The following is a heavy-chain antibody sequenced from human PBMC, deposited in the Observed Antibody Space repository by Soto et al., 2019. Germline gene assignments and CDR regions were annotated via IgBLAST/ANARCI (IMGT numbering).Heavy chain of an antibody. CDR1: GGSTSSYY. CDR2: IYYSGST. CDR3: ARDSGYGPGYYDFWSGLYYMDV. D-gene: IGHD3-3*01. V-gene: IGHV4-59*01. J-gene: IGHJ6*03. Sequence: PSETLSLTCTVSGGSTSSYYWSWIRQPPGKGLEWIGYIYYSGSTNYNPSLKSRVTISVDTSKNQFSLKLSSVTAADTAVYYCARDSGYGPGYYDFWSGLYYMDVWGKGTTVTVSS.